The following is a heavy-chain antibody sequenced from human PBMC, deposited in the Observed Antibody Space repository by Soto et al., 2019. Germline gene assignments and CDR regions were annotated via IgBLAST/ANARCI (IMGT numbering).Heavy chain of an antibody. J-gene: IGHJ6*02. CDR2: ISYDGSNK. CDR3: ARDPRDYDFWSRRDYYYGMDV. V-gene: IGHV3-30-3*01. D-gene: IGHD3-3*01. CDR1: GFTFSSYA. Sequence: GGSLRLSCAASGFTFSSYAMHWVRQAPDKGLEWVAVISYDGSNKYYADSVKGRFTISRDNSKNTLYLQMSSLRAEDSAVYYCARDPRDYDFWSRRDYYYGMDVWGQGTTVTVSS.